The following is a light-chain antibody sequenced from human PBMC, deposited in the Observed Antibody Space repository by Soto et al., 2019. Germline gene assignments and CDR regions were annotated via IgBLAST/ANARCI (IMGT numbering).Light chain of an antibody. CDR3: SSYAGSNNFV. J-gene: IGLJ1*01. CDR2: EVS. Sequence: QSVLTQPPSASGSPGQSVTISCTGTSSDVGGYNYVSWYQQHPGRATKLMISEVSKRPSGVPDRFSASKSGNTASPTVSGLQAEDEADYYCSSYAGSNNFVFGTGTKVTVL. V-gene: IGLV2-8*01. CDR1: SSDVGGYNY.